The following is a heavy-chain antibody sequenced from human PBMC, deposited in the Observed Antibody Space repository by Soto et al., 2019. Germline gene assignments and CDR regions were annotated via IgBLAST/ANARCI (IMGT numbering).Heavy chain of an antibody. J-gene: IGHJ4*02. V-gene: IGHV3-33*01. Sequence: GGSLRLSCAASGFSFNSYSMHWVRQAPGKGLEWVAIIYYDGSKQYYADSVKGRFTISSDNFKNTLYLQMNSLRAEDTAVYYCARDWTITFRGVGPLEYWGQGTLVTVSS. D-gene: IGHD3-16*01. CDR2: IYYDGSKQ. CDR3: ARDWTITFRGVGPLEY. CDR1: GFSFNSYS.